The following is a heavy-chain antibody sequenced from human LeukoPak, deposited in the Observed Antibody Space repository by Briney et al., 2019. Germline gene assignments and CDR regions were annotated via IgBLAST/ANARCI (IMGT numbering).Heavy chain of an antibody. CDR1: GFTFSSYW. CDR3: AKMEGQRLYDYCMDV. CDR2: INSDGSST. V-gene: IGHV3-74*01. D-gene: IGHD2-8*01. J-gene: IGHJ6*03. Sequence: PGGSLRLSCAASGFTFSSYWMHWVRQAPGKGLVWVSRINSDGSSTSYADSVKGRFTISRDNAKNTLYLHMNSLRADGTAVYYCAKMEGQRLYDYCMDVWGRGTTVTVSS.